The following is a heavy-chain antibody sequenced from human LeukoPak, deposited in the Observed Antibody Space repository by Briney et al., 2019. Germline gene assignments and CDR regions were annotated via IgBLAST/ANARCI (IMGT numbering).Heavy chain of an antibody. D-gene: IGHD3-16*01. J-gene: IGHJ4*02. CDR1: GYSFTRNG. CDR2: ISANSGNT. CDR3: ARDVNYAFDY. Sequence: ASVKVSCKPSGYSFTRNGISWVRQAPGQGLEWMAWISANSGNTNYAQNFQDRVTLTTDTSTSTAYMELRSLRSDVTAVYYCARDVNYAFDYWGQGTLVTVSS. V-gene: IGHV1-18*01.